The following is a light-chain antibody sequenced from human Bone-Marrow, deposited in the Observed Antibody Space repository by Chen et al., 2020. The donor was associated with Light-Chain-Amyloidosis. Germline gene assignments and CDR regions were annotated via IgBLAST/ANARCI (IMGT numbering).Light chain of an antibody. CDR3: QSADSSGTYEVI. CDR2: RAT. Sequence: SYELTQPPSVSVSPGHTARLTCSGDDLPTKYAYWYQQKPGQAPVLVIHRATERPSGISERFSGSSSGTTATLTISGVQAEDEADYHCQSADSSGTYEVIFGGGTKLTVL. V-gene: IGLV3-25*03. J-gene: IGLJ2*01. CDR1: DLPTKY.